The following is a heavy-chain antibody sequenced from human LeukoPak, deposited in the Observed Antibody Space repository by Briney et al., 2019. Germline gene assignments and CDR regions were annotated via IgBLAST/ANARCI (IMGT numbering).Heavy chain of an antibody. D-gene: IGHD5-12*01. CDR3: ARVSYDSSYYYYYYMDV. CDR2: IYYSGST. V-gene: IGHV4-39*07. J-gene: IGHJ6*03. Sequence: SETLSLTCTVSGGSISSSSYYWGWIRQPPGKGLEWIGSIYYSGSTYYNPSLKSRVTISVDTSKNQFSLKLSSVTAADTAVYYCARVSYDSSYYYYYYMDVWGKGTTVTVSS. CDR1: GGSISSSSYY.